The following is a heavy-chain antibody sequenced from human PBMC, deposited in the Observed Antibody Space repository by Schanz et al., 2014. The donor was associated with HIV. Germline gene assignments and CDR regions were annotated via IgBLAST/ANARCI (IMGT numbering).Heavy chain of an antibody. CDR1: GFTFNNYA. J-gene: IGHJ6*02. CDR2: SRVKSDSYAT. D-gene: IGHD5-18*01. V-gene: IGHV3-72*01. CDR3: RGYRFYYGMDV. Sequence: DVQLLDSGGGLVQPGGSLRLSCIASGFTFNNYAMTWVRQAPGKGLDWVARSRVKSDSYATEYAASVTGRFTISRDDSKNSVYLQMNSLNIEDTAVYYCRGYRFYYGMDVWGQGTTVSVSS.